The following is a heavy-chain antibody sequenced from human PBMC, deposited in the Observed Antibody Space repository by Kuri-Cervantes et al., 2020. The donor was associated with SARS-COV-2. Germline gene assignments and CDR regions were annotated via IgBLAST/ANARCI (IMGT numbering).Heavy chain of an antibody. D-gene: IGHD3-22*01. CDR1: GGSISSYY. CDR3: ARAKYYYDSSGYYEDAFDI. J-gene: IGHJ3*02. Sequence: SETLSLTCTVSGGSISSYYWSWIRQPPGKGLEWIGYIYYSGSTNYNPSLKSRVTISVDTSKNQFSLKLSSVTAADTAVYYCARAKYYYDSSGYYEDAFDIWGQGTMVTVSS. V-gene: IGHV4-59*01. CDR2: IYYSGST.